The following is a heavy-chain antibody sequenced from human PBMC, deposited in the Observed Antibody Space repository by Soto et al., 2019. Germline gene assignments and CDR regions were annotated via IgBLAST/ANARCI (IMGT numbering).Heavy chain of an antibody. V-gene: IGHV3-30-3*01. D-gene: IGHD2-2*01. CDR2: VSYDGSNK. CDR3: ARDIISVVPAVPLGHYYYYYGMDV. J-gene: IGHJ6*02. Sequence: RQAPGKGLEWVAVVSYDGSNKYYADSVKGRFTISRDNSKNTLYLQMNSLRAEDTAVYYCARDIISVVPAVPLGHYYYYYGMDVWGQGTTVTVSS.